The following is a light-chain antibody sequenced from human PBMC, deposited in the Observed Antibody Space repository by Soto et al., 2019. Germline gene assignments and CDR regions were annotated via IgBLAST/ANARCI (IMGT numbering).Light chain of an antibody. CDR3: SSYRSATTPPYV. Sequence: QSALTQPASVSGSPGQSITISCTGTSSDVGTYKYVSWYQQHPGKAPKLMIYEVTYRPSGISNRFSGSKSANTASLTISGLQAEDEADYFCSSYRSATTPPYVFGSGTKLTVL. CDR1: SSDVGTYKY. CDR2: EVT. V-gene: IGLV2-14*01. J-gene: IGLJ1*01.